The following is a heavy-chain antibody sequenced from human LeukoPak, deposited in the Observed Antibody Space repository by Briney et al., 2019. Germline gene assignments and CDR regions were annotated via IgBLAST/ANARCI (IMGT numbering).Heavy chain of an antibody. D-gene: IGHD5-18*01. V-gene: IGHV3-23*01. CDR2: LSGSGIST. CDR1: GFPFSNNA. J-gene: IGHJ5*02. CDR3: ALDRGYSSGTRA. Sequence: GGSLRLSCAASGFPFSNNAMTWVRQAPGKGLEWVSALSGSGISTYYADSVKGRFTISRDNSNNTLFLQINSLRAEDTAVYYCALDRGYSSGTRAWGQGALVIVSS.